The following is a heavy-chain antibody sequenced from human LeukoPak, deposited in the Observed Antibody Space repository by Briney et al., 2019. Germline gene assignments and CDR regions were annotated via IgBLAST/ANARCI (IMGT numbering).Heavy chain of an antibody. CDR2: IYHSGST. CDR1: GFTFSDYY. D-gene: IGHD2-2*01. J-gene: IGHJ4*02. V-gene: IGHV4-38-2*01. CDR3: ARFVVVPVDFDY. Sequence: GSLRLSCAASGFTFSDYYMSWIRQAPGEGLEWIGSIYHSGSTYYNPSLKSRVTISVDTSKNQFSLKLSSVTAADTAVYYCARFVVVPVDFDYWGQGTLVTVSS.